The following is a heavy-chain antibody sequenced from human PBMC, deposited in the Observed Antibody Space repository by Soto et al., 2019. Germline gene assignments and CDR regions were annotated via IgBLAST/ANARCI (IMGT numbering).Heavy chain of an antibody. V-gene: IGHV1-2*04. CDR3: ATSQTLYGYYGMDV. CDR1: GYTLTGYY. D-gene: IGHD3-16*01. Sequence: GASVKVSCKASGYTLTGYYMHWARQAPGQGLEWMGWINPNSGGTNYAQKFQGWVTMTRDTSISTAYMELSRLRSDDTAVYYCATSQTLYGYYGMDVWGQGITVTVSS. CDR2: INPNSGGT. J-gene: IGHJ6*02.